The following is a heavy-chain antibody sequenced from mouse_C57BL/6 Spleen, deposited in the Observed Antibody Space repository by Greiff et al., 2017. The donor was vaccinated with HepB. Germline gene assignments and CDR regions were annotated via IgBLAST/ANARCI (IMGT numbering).Heavy chain of an antibody. CDR3: AREDYGSSYPFAY. Sequence: QVQLKESGPELVKPGASVKISCKASGYSFTSYYIHWVKQRPGQGLEWIGWIYPGSGNTKYNEKFKGKATLTADTSSSTAYMQLSSLTSEDSAVYYCAREDYGSSYPFAYWGQGTLVTVSA. V-gene: IGHV1-66*01. J-gene: IGHJ3*01. CDR1: GYSFTSYY. CDR2: IYPGSGNT. D-gene: IGHD1-1*01.